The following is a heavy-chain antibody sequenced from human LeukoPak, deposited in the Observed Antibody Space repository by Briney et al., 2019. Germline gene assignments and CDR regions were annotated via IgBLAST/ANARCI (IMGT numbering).Heavy chain of an antibody. CDR1: GFTFSSYD. Sequence: GGSLRLSCAASGFTFSSYDMHWVRQATGKGLEWVSAIGTAGDTYYPGSVKGRFTISRENAKNSLYLQMNSLRAGDTAVYYCASGYCSGGSCYPYFDYWGQGTLVTVSS. CDR2: IGTAGDT. J-gene: IGHJ4*02. CDR3: ASGYCSGGSCYPYFDY. V-gene: IGHV3-13*01. D-gene: IGHD2-15*01.